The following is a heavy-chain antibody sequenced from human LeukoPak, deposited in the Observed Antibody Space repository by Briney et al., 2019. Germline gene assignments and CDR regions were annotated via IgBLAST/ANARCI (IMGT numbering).Heavy chain of an antibody. CDR2: IYYSGST. Sequence: SETLSLTCTVSGGSISSYYWSWIRQPPGKGLEWIGYIYYSGSTNYNPSLKSRVTIPVDTSKNQFSLKLSSVTAADTAVYYCARSAGGDLHSYYYYGMDVWGQGTTVTVSS. J-gene: IGHJ6*02. D-gene: IGHD3-10*01. CDR3: ARSAGGDLHSYYYYGMDV. CDR1: GGSISSYY. V-gene: IGHV4-59*08.